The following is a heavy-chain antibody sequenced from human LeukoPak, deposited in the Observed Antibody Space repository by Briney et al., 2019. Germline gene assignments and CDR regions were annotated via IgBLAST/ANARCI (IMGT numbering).Heavy chain of an antibody. V-gene: IGHV4-59*01. D-gene: IGHD4-23*01. CDR2: IYYSGST. CDR3: ARDLAHGSNSYWYFDL. J-gene: IGHJ2*01. CDR1: GVSISSYY. Sequence: DPSEALSLTCTVSGVSISSYYWNWIRQPPGKGLEWIAYIYYSGSTKYNPSLKSRVTISIDTSKNQFSLKLSSVTAADTAVYYCARDLAHGSNSYWYFDLWGRGTLVTVSS.